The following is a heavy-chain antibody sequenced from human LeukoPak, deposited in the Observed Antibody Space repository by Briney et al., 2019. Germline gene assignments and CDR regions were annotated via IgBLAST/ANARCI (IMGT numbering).Heavy chain of an antibody. J-gene: IGHJ5*02. D-gene: IGHD2/OR15-2a*01. CDR3: ARLSHKWFDP. Sequence: SETLSLTCTVSGGSISSYYWGWIRQPPGKGLEWIGYIYYSGSTTYNPSLKSRVTISVDTSKNQFSLKLSSVTAADTAVYYCARLSHKWFDPWGQGTLVTVSS. CDR2: IYYSGST. V-gene: IGHV4-59*01. CDR1: GGSISSYY.